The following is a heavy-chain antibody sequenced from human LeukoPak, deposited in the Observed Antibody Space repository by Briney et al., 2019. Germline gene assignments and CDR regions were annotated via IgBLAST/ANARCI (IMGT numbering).Heavy chain of an antibody. Sequence: PGGSLRLSCAASGFTFSTYWMHWVRQPPGKGLVWLSRINTDGTDTTYADSVKGRFTISRDNAKNTLYLQLNSLRADDSAVYFCARGGVNSPTIDYWGQGTLVTLSS. D-gene: IGHD1-26*01. V-gene: IGHV3-74*01. CDR3: ARGGVNSPTIDY. J-gene: IGHJ4*02. CDR2: INTDGTDT. CDR1: GFTFSTYW.